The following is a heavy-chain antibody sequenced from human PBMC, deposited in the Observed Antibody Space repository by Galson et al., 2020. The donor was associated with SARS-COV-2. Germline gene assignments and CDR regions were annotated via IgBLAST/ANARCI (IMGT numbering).Heavy chain of an antibody. CDR1: EFTFNSFP. Sequence: GESLKISCSASEFTFNSFPIHWVRQAPGKGLEYVSAIGSDGLGTYYADSVKGRFTISRDNSKNTVFLQMNSLRNEDTAVYYCVKGGDYADPVDYWGQGTLVTVSS. CDR3: VKGGDYADPVDY. V-gene: IGHV3-64D*06. J-gene: IGHJ4*02. CDR2: IGSDGLGT. D-gene: IGHD4-17*01.